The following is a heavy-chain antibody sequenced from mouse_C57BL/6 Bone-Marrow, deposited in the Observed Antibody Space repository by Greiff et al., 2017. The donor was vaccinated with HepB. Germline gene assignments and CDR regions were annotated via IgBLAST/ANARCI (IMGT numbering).Heavy chain of an antibody. Sequence: VQLKESGEGLVKPGGSLKLSCAASGFTFSSYAMSWVRQTPEKRLEWVAYISSGGDYIYYADTVKGRFTISRDNARNTLYLQMSSLKSEDTAMYYCTRGGDDYDGFAYWGQGTLVTVSA. CDR1: GFTFSSYA. J-gene: IGHJ3*01. CDR2: ISSGGDYI. V-gene: IGHV5-9-1*02. D-gene: IGHD2-4*01. CDR3: TRGGDDYDGFAY.